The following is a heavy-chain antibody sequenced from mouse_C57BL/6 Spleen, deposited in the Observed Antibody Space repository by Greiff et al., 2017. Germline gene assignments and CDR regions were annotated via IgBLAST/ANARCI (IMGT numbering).Heavy chain of an antibody. J-gene: IGHJ4*01. CDR1: GYTFTSYW. V-gene: IGHV1-52*01. CDR3: ARWGMITTHYYAMDY. Sequence: QVQLKQPGAELVRPGSSVKLSCKASGYTFTSYWMHWVKQRPIQGLEWIGNIDPSDSETHYNQKFKDKATLTVDKSSSTAYMQLSRLTSEDSAVYYCARWGMITTHYYAMDYWGQGTSVTVSS. CDR2: IDPSDSET. D-gene: IGHD2-4*01.